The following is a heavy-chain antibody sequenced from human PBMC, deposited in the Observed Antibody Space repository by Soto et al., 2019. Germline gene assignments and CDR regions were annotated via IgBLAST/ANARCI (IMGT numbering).Heavy chain of an antibody. CDR1: GYTFTSYG. D-gene: IGHD2-2*01. CDR3: ARDRRYCISTSCFESWFDP. V-gene: IGHV1-18*01. J-gene: IGHJ5*02. Sequence: QVQLVQSGAEVKKPGASVKVSCKASGYTFTSYGISWVRQAPGQGLERMGWISAYNGNTNYAQKLQGRVTMTTDTSTSTAYMELRSLRSDDTAMYYCARDRRYCISTSCFESWFDPWGQGTLVTVSS. CDR2: ISAYNGNT.